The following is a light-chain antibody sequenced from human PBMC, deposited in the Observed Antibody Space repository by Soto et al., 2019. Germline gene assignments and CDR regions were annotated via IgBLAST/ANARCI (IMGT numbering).Light chain of an antibody. J-gene: IGLJ1*01. CDR1: SSDVGGYKY. V-gene: IGLV2-8*01. Sequence: QSALTQPPSASGSPGQSVTISCTGTSSDVGGYKYVSWYQQHPGKAPKLMIFEVNKRPSGVPDRFSGSKSGITASLSVSRLQAEYAADFACSSYAGINNVGVFGTGTKLTVL. CDR2: EVN. CDR3: SSYAGINNVGV.